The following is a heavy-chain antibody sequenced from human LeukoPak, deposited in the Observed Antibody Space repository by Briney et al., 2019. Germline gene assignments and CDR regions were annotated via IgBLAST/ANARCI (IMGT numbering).Heavy chain of an antibody. CDR3: ARTLPGGYYYYMDV. V-gene: IGHV4-34*01. CDR1: GGSFSGYY. J-gene: IGHJ6*03. D-gene: IGHD2-21*02. CDR2: INHSGST. Sequence: SETLSLTCAVYGGSFSGYYWSWIRQPPGKGLEWIGEINHSGSTNYNPSLKSRVTISVDTSKNQFSLKLSSVTAADTAVYYCARTLPGGYYYYMDVWGKGTTVTVSS.